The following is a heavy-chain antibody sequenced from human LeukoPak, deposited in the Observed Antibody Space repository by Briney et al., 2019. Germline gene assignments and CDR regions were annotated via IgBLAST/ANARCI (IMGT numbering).Heavy chain of an antibody. CDR1: GGTFSSYA. D-gene: IGHD2-2*02. CDR2: IIPIFGTA. J-gene: IGHJ5*02. CDR3: ARAQRGEYCSSTSCYTINSWFDP. Sequence: SVKVSCKASGGTFSSYAISWVRQAPGQGLEWMGGIIPIFGTANYAQKFQGRVTITTDESTSTAYMELSSLRSEDTAVYYCARAQRGEYCSSTSCYTINSWFDPWGQGTLVTVSS. V-gene: IGHV1-69*05.